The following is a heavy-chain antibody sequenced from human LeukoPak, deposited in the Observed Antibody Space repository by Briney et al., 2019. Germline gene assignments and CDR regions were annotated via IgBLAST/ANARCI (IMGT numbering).Heavy chain of an antibody. CDR1: GFSVTRNY. CDR2: MYSGGGT. CDR3: AKDRLYSYGYYFDY. J-gene: IGHJ4*02. D-gene: IGHD3-16*01. Sequence: GGSLRLSCAASGFSVTRNYVSWVRQAPGKGLEWVSLMYSGGGTSYADSVEGRFTISRDNARNSLYLQMNSLRAEDTAVYYCAKDRLYSYGYYFDYWGQGTLVTVSS. V-gene: IGHV3-53*01.